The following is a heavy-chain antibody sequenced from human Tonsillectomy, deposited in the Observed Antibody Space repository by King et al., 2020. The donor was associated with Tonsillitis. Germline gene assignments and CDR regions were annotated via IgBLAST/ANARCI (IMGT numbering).Heavy chain of an antibody. CDR2: INSDGSST. J-gene: IGHJ4*02. CDR3: AREGGWSPGFAY. D-gene: IGHD6-19*01. CDR1: GFTFSSSW. V-gene: IGHV3-74*01. Sequence: VQLVESGGGLVQPGGSLRLSCAASGFTFSSSWMHWVRHAPGKGLVWVSRINSDGSSTSYADSVKGRFTISRDNAKNTLYLQMNSLRAEDTAVFYCAREGGWSPGFAYWGQGTLVTVSS.